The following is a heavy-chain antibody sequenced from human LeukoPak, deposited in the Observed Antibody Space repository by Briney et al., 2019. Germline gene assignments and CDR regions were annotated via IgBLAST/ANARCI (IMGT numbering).Heavy chain of an antibody. CDR3: ARLTYSSGWYGSDYFDY. V-gene: IGHV4-59*01. D-gene: IGHD6-19*01. CDR1: GGSISSYY. J-gene: IGHJ4*02. CDR2: IYYSGST. Sequence: SETLSLTCTVSGGSISSYYWSWIRQPPGKGLEWIGYIYYSGSTNYNPSLKSRVTISVDTSKNQFSLKLSSVTAADTAVYYCARLTYSSGWYGSDYFDYWGQGTLVTVSS.